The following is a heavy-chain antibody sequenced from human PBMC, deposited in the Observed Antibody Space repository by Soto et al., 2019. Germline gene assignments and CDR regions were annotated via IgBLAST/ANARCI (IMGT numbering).Heavy chain of an antibody. Sequence: ASVKVSCKASGYTFTSYYIHWVRQAPGQGLEWMGIINPSGGSTSYAQKFQGRVTMTRDTSTSTVYMELNSLRAEDTAVYFCAKRQPCSGGSCYPLDYWGQGTLVTVSS. CDR3: AKRQPCSGGSCYPLDY. V-gene: IGHV1-46*01. J-gene: IGHJ4*02. D-gene: IGHD2-15*01. CDR2: INPSGGST. CDR1: GYTFTSYY.